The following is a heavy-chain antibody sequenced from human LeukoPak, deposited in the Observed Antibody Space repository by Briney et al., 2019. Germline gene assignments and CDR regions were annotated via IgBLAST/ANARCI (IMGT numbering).Heavy chain of an antibody. D-gene: IGHD3-9*01. CDR2: INPNSGGT. Sequence: ASVKVSCKASGYTFTGYYMHWVRQAPGQGLEWMGWINPNSGGTNYAQKFQGRVTMTRDTSISTAYMELGRLRSDDTAVYYCARGHYDILTGYYFGTYYFDYWGQGTLVTVSS. J-gene: IGHJ4*02. V-gene: IGHV1-2*02. CDR3: ARGHYDILTGYYFGTYYFDY. CDR1: GYTFTGYY.